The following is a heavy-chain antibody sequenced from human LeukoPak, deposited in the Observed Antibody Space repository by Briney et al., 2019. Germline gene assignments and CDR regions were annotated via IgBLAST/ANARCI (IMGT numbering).Heavy chain of an antibody. CDR2: INPSDGGT. J-gene: IGHJ4*02. D-gene: IGHD1-20*01. CDR1: GYTXTDYY. CDR3: ARDANWNPPYYFDY. Sequence: ASVKVSCKAAGYTXTDYYMHWVRQAPGQGLEWMGLINPSDGGTTYSKKFQGRVTMTRDTSTSTVYMELSSLRSEDTAVFYCARDANWNPPYYFDYWGQGTLVTVSS. V-gene: IGHV1-46*01.